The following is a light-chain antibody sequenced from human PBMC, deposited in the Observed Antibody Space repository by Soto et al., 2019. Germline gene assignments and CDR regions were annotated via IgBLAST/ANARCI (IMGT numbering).Light chain of an antibody. CDR2: RAS. V-gene: IGKV3-15*01. CDR3: QQYQNLWT. Sequence: EIVMTQSPATLSVSSGERATLSCTASHYVYSNVAWFQQRPGQAPRLLIYRASARATGTPARFSGSGSGTEFTLTITSLQSEDFALYYCQQYQNLWTFGQGTEVEI. CDR1: HYVYSN. J-gene: IGKJ1*01.